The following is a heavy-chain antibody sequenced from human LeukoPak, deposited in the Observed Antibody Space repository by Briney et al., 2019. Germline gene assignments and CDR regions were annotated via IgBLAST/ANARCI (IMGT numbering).Heavy chain of an antibody. D-gene: IGHD2-2*01. J-gene: IGHJ5*02. CDR2: ISGSGGST. Sequence: GGSLRLSCAASGFTFSSYAMSWVRQAPGKGLEWVSAISGSGGSTYYADSVKGRFTISRDNSKNTLYLQMNSLRAEDTAVYYCAKDGGKSYCSSTSCPGDWFGPWGQGTLVTVSS. V-gene: IGHV3-23*01. CDR3: AKDGGKSYCSSTSCPGDWFGP. CDR1: GFTFSSYA.